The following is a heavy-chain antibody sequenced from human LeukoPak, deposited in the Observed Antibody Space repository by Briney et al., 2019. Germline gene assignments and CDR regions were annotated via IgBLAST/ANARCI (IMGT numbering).Heavy chain of an antibody. V-gene: IGHV4-38-2*02. CDR2: IYHSGST. Sequence: SETLSLTCTVSGYSISSGYYWGWIRQPPGKGLEWIGSIYHSGSTYYNPSLKSRVTISVDTSKNQFSLKLSSVTAADTAVYYCARDRSLPYWGQGTLVTVSS. J-gene: IGHJ4*02. CDR3: ARDRSLPY. CDR1: GYSISSGYY.